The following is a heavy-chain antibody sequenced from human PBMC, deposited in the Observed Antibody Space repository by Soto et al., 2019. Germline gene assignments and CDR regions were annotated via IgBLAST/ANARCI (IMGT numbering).Heavy chain of an antibody. CDR2: ISGSGGST. Sequence: PGVSLRLSCAASGFTFSSYAMSWVRPAPGKGLEWVSAISGSGGSTYYADSVKGRFTISRDNSKNTLYLQMNSLRAEDTAVYYCAKDPYWVYDSSGYYNYWGQGTLVTVSS. CDR1: GFTFSSYA. D-gene: IGHD3-22*01. CDR3: AKDPYWVYDSSGYYNY. V-gene: IGHV3-23*01. J-gene: IGHJ4*02.